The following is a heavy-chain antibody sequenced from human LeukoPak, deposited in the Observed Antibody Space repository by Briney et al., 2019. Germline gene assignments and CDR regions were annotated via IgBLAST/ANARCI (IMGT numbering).Heavy chain of an antibody. CDR2: LSGSGRDT. V-gene: IGHV3-23*01. D-gene: IGHD3-10*01. J-gene: IGHJ5*02. CDR1: GFTFRNYV. CDR3: AKDQGSGSINWFDP. Sequence: GGSLRLSCAASGFTFRNYVMNWVRRAPGKGLEWVSGLSGSGRDTYYADSVKGRFTVSRDNSKNTLYLQMNSLSADDTAVYYCAKDQGSGSINWFDPWGQGTLVTVSS.